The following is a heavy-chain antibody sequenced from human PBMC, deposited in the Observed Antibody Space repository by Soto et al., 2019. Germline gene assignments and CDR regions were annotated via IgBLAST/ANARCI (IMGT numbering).Heavy chain of an antibody. V-gene: IGHV4-34*01. CDR2: INHSGST. CDR1: GGSFSGYY. Sequence: QVQLQQWGAGLLKPSETLSLTCAVYGGSFSGYYWSWIRQPPGKGLEWIGEINHSGSTNYNPSLKSRVTISVDTSKNQFSLKLSSVTAADTAVYYCARAGPYDFWSGYVSYWGQGTLVTVSS. J-gene: IGHJ4*02. CDR3: ARAGPYDFWSGYVSY. D-gene: IGHD3-3*01.